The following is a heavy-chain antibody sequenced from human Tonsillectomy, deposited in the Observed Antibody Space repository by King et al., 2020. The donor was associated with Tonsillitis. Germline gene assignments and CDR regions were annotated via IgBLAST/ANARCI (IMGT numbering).Heavy chain of an antibody. D-gene: IGHD2-2*01. CDR3: TTGSPPAGYCSSTSCYAGGDY. Sequence: EVQLVESGGGLVKPGGSLRLSCAASGFTFSNAWMNWVRQAPGKGLEWVGRIKSKTDGGTTDYAAPVKGRFTISRDDSKNTLYLQMNSLKTEDTAVYYCTTGSPPAGYCSSTSCYAGGDYWGQGTLVTVSS. V-gene: IGHV3-15*07. CDR1: GFTFSNAW. J-gene: IGHJ4*02. CDR2: IKSKTDGGTT.